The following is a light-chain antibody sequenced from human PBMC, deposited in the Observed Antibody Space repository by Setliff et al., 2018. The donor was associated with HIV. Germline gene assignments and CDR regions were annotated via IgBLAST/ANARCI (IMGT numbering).Light chain of an antibody. V-gene: IGLV2-14*01. CDR3: SSFTSSTPCV. CDR1: SSDVGRYNY. Sequence: QSVLTQPASVSGSPGQSITISCTGTSSDVGRYNYVSWYQQYPGKAPKLLIYEVSNRPSGVSNRFSGSKSGNTASLTISGLQADDEADYYCSSFTSSTPCVFGTGTKVPS. J-gene: IGLJ1*01. CDR2: EVS.